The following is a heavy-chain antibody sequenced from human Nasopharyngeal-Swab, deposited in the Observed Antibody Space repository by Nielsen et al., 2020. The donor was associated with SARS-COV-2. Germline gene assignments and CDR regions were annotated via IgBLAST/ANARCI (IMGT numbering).Heavy chain of an antibody. V-gene: IGHV1-8*01. CDR1: GYTFTSYD. CDR3: AGGGYCSGGSCYSFDAFDI. J-gene: IGHJ3*02. CDR2: MNPNSGNT. D-gene: IGHD2-15*01. Sequence: ASVKVSCKASGYTFTSYDINWVRQATGQGLEWMGWMNPNSGNTGYAQKFQGRVTMTRNTSISTAYMELSSLRSDDTAVYYCAGGGYCSGGSCYSFDAFDIWGQGTMVTVSS.